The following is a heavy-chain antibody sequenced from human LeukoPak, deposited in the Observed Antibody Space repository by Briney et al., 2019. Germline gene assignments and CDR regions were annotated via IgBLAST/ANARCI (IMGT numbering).Heavy chain of an antibody. CDR1: GVSISSYY. CDR3: ARDYYDSSGYYYGDAFDI. V-gene: IGHV4-59*01. CDR2: IYYSGST. Sequence: SETLSLTCTVSGVSISSYYWSWIRQPPGKGLEWIGYIYYSGSTNYNPSLKSRVTISVDTSKNQFSLKLSSVTAADTAVYYCARDYYDSSGYYYGDAFDIWGQGTMVTVSS. J-gene: IGHJ3*02. D-gene: IGHD3-22*01.